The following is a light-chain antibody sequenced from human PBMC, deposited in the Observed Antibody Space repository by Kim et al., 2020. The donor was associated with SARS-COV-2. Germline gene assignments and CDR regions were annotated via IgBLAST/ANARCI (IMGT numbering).Light chain of an antibody. J-gene: IGKJ4*01. CDR2: EAS. CDR1: QSIRVS. V-gene: IGKV1-5*03. Sequence: ASVGDRGTITCRASQSIRVSLAWYQQKPGKAPNLLIYEASSLESGVSSKFSGNGSGTEFTLTINCLQPDDFATYYCQQYDRYPLTFGGGTKVDIK. CDR3: QQYDRYPLT.